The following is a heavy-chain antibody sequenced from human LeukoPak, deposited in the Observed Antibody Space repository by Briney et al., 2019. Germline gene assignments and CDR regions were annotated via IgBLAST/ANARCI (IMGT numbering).Heavy chain of an antibody. CDR1: GGTFSSYA. V-gene: IGHV1-69*05. J-gene: IGHJ5*02. D-gene: IGHD4/OR15-4a*01. Sequence: ASVKVSCKASGGTFSSYAISWVRQAPGQGLEWMGRIIPIFGTANYAQKFQGRVTITTDESTSTAYMELSSLRSEDTAVYYCARDRANLHRFDPWGQGTLVTVSS. CDR2: IIPIFGTA. CDR3: ARDRANLHRFDP.